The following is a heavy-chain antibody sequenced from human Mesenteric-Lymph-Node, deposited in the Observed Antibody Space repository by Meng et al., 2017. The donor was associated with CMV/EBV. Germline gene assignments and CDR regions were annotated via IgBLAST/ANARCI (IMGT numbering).Heavy chain of an antibody. D-gene: IGHD2-15*01. CDR3: VRGSDIPVNNY. V-gene: IGHV4-34*01. J-gene: IGHJ4*02. CDR2: INHSGVP. Sequence: QVQLQQWGAGLLKPSETLSLTCAVYGWSFSGYYWSWIRQPPGKGLEWIGEINHSGVPNYNPSLKSRVTISLDRSKNQFSLKLSSVTAEDTAVYYCVRGSDIPVNNYWGQGTLVTVSS. CDR1: GWSFSGYY.